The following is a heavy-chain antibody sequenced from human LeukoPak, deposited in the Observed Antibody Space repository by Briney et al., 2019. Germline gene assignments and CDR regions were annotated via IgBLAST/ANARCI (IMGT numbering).Heavy chain of an antibody. CDR1: GGSFSGYY. Sequence: RPSETLSLTCAVYGGSFSGYYWSWIRQPPGKGLEWIGEINHSGSTNYNPSLKSRVTIPVDTSKNQFSLKLSSVTAADTAVYYCARRTPYYGMDVWGQGTTVTVSS. CDR3: ARRTPYYGMDV. J-gene: IGHJ6*02. CDR2: INHSGST. V-gene: IGHV4-34*01.